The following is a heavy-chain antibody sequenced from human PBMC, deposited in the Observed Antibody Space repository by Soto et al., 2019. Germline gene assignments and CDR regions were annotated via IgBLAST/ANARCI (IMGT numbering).Heavy chain of an antibody. D-gene: IGHD5-12*01. CDR2: IKSATDGGTT. Sequence: EVKLVESGGGLEKPGGSLRLSCAGSGFTFSKVWMSWIRQAPGRGLEWVGRIKSATDGGTTDYTAHVDGRFTISRDDSKDTLYLQMNSLKAVDTAIYYCMTEATGHWGQGTLVTVSS. CDR1: GFTFSKVW. V-gene: IGHV3-15*01. CDR3: MTEATGH. J-gene: IGHJ1*01.